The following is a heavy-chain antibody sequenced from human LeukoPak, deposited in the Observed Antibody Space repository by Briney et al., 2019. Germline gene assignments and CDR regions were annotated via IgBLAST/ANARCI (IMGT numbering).Heavy chain of an antibody. D-gene: IGHD2-2*01. CDR2: ISSSSSYI. CDR1: GFTFSSYS. V-gene: IGHV3-21*01. Sequence: GGSLRLSCAASGFTFSSYSMNWVRQAPGKGLEWVSSISSSSSYIYYADSVKGRFTISRDNAKNSLYLQMNSLRAEDTAVYYCASSEVVTTAYYFDYWGQGTLVTVSS. J-gene: IGHJ4*02. CDR3: ASSEVVTTAYYFDY.